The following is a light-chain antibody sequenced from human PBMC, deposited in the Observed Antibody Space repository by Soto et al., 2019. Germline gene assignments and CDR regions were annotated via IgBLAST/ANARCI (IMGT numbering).Light chain of an antibody. J-gene: IGLJ3*02. V-gene: IGLV6-57*04. CDR1: SGSVANNH. CDR3: QSYDSNNVV. CDR2: ENN. Sequence: NFMLTQPHSVSESPGKTVTISCTRSSGSVANNHVQWYQQRPGSAPTTLIYENNQRPSGVPDRFSGSVDSSSNSASLTISGLKTEDEADYYCQSYDSNNVVFGGGTKVTVL.